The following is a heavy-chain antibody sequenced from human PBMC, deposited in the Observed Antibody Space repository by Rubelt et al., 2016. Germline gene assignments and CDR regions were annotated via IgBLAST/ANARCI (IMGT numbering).Heavy chain of an antibody. CDR2: IYYSGST. Sequence: QVQLQESGPGLVRPSETLSLTCTVSGDSVNSYYWSWIRQPPGMGLEWIGYIYYSGSTKYNPSIKSRFTISLDKSKNQFTLWLGSVTAADTAVYYCARGVPQYYYYGMDVWGQGTTVTVSS. D-gene: IGHD4/OR15-4a*01. J-gene: IGHJ6*02. V-gene: IGHV4-59*08. CDR3: ARGVPQYYYYGMDV. CDR1: GDSVNSYY.